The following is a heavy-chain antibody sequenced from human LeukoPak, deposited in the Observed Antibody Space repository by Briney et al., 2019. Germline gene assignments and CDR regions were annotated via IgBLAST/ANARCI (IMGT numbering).Heavy chain of an antibody. J-gene: IGHJ4*02. CDR2: IYYSGST. Sequence: PSETLSLTCTVSGGSVSSGSYYWSWIRQPPGKGLEWIGYIYYSGSTNYNPSLKSRVTISVDTSKNQFSLKLSSVTAADTAVYYCARVKGHDYGEHFDYWGQGTLVTVSS. V-gene: IGHV4-61*01. D-gene: IGHD4-17*01. CDR3: ARVKGHDYGEHFDY. CDR1: GGSVSSGSYY.